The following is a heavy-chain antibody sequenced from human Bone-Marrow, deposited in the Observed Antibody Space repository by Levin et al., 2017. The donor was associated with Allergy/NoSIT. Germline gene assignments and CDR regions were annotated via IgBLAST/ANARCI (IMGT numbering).Heavy chain of an antibody. CDR1: GFNLSSFG. Sequence: GGSLRLSCAASGFNLSSFGMHWVRQAPGKGLEWMAVISYDGSNKYYVDSVKGRFTISRDNSKNTLFLQMNSLRAEDTAVYYCAQEDYGDYVLHYWGQGTLLTVDS. CDR2: ISYDGSNK. V-gene: IGHV3-30*18. CDR3: AQEDYGDYVLHY. J-gene: IGHJ4*02. D-gene: IGHD4-17*01.